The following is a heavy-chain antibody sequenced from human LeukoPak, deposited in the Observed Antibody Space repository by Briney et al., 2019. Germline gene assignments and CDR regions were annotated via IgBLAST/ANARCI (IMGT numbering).Heavy chain of an antibody. J-gene: IGHJ5*02. V-gene: IGHV3-74*01. Sequence: GGSLRLSCAASGLTFSGYWMMWVRQAPGKGLVWVSRINSDGSSTTYADSVKGRFTISRDNAKNTLYLQMNGLRAEDTAVYYCVRGGFTGNWFDPWGQGTLVTVSS. D-gene: IGHD1-14*01. CDR1: GLTFSGYW. CDR3: VRGGFTGNWFDP. CDR2: INSDGSST.